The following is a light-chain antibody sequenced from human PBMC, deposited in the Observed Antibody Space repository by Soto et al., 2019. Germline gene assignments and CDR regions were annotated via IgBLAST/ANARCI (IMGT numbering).Light chain of an antibody. V-gene: IGKV3-20*01. Sequence: EIVLTQSPGTLSLSPGERATLSCRASQNLGSSSLAWYQQKPGQAPRLLFYGASTRATGIPDRFSGSGSGTHFTLTISRLEPEACALYYCQQYGIAPTFGQGTKVEI. CDR2: GAS. CDR1: QNLGSSS. J-gene: IGKJ1*01. CDR3: QQYGIAPT.